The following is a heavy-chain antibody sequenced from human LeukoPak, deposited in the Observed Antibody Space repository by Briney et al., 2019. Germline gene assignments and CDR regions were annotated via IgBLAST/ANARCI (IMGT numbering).Heavy chain of an antibody. CDR1: EFTFGDHA. CDR2: IRSRAYGGTT. V-gene: IGHV3-49*04. CDR3: ARGPIQQWLYNGMDV. Sequence: GGSLRLSCTASEFTFGDHAMSWVRQAPGKGLEWVGFIRSRAYGGTTEYAPAVKGRFLISRDDSKSIAYLHMNSLKTEDTAGYYCARGPIQQWLYNGMDVWGQGTTVSVSS. D-gene: IGHD5-18*01. J-gene: IGHJ6*02.